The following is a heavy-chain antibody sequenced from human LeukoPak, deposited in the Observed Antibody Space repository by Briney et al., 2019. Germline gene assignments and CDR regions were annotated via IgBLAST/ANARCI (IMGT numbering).Heavy chain of an antibody. V-gene: IGHV3-33*01. Sequence: PGGSLRLSCAASGFTLSSYGMHWVRQAPGKGLEWVAVIWYDGSNKYYADSVRGRFTISRDNSKNTLYLQMNSLRAEDTAVYYCARVMITFGGVIVRSAFDIWGQGTMVTVSS. D-gene: IGHD3-16*02. J-gene: IGHJ3*02. CDR1: GFTLSSYG. CDR2: IWYDGSNK. CDR3: ARVMITFGGVIVRSAFDI.